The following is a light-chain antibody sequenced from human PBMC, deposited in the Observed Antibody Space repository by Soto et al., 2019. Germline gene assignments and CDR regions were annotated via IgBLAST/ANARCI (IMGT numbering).Light chain of an antibody. CDR1: EIFVYSDGDSY. J-gene: IGKJ5*01. V-gene: IGKV2-30*01. CDR3: MQATPGSLT. Sequence: SSPLTLVQPDSIYCRSTEIFVYSDGDSYLNWFHQRPGQSPRRLIYKASNRASGVPDRFSGSGSGTDFTLKISSVEAEDVGIYYCMQATPGSLTFGHGARL. CDR2: KAS.